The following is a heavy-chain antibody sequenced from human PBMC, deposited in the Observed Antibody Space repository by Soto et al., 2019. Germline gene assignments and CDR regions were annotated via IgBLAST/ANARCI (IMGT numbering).Heavy chain of an antibody. CDR2: IYYSGST. Sequence: SETLSLTCTVSGGPISSGGYYWSWIRQHPGKGLEWIGYIYYSGSTYYNPSLKSRVTISVVTSKNQFSLKLSSVTAADTAVYYCARAGYYYASSGYYSDTFDYWGQGTLVTVSS. V-gene: IGHV4-31*03. J-gene: IGHJ4*02. D-gene: IGHD3-22*01. CDR1: GGPISSGGYY. CDR3: ARAGYYYASSGYYSDTFDY.